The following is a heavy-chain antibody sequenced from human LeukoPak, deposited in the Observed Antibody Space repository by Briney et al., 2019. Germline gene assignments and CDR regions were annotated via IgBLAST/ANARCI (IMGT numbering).Heavy chain of an antibody. CDR1: GFTFSNAW. J-gene: IGHJ4*02. CDR2: IKSKTDGGTT. CDR3: TTDTRGDYGLYYFDY. Sequence: GGSLRLSCAASGFTFSNAWMSWVRQAPGKGLEWVGRIKSKTDGGTTDYAAPVKGRFTISRGDSKNTLYLQMNSLKTEDTAVYYCTTDTRGDYGLYYFDYWGQGTLVTVSS. V-gene: IGHV3-15*01. D-gene: IGHD2-21*02.